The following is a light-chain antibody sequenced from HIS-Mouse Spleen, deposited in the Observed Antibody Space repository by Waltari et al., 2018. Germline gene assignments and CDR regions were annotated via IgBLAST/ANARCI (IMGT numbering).Light chain of an antibody. V-gene: IGLV3-21*02. J-gene: IGLJ1*01. CDR1: NIGSKS. Sequence: SYVLTQPPSVSVAPGQTARITCGGNNIGSKSVHWYQQKPGQAPVLVVYGDSDRPSGIPGRFSGSKSGNTATLTISRVEAGDEADYYCQVWDSSSDRVFGTGTKVTVL. CDR2: GDS. CDR3: QVWDSSSDRV.